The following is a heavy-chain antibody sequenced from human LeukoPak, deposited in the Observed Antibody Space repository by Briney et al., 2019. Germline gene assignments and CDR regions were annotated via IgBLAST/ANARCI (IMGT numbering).Heavy chain of an antibody. CDR3: ARLGLEVGGPNWFDP. V-gene: IGHV3-7*01. Sequence: GGSLRLSCSASGFTFSTHWMSWVRQAPGKGLEWVAHIKRDGSQKYYLDSVKGRFTISRDNAKNSLYLQMNSLRVEDTAVYYCARLGLEVGGPNWFDPWGQGTLVTVSS. CDR2: IKRDGSQK. D-gene: IGHD1-1*01. J-gene: IGHJ5*02. CDR1: GFTFSTHW.